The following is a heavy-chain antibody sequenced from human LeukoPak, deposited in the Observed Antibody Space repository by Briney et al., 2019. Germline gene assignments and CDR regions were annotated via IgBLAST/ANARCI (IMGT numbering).Heavy chain of an antibody. CDR2: ITVSGDGS. D-gene: IGHD2-15*01. J-gene: IGHJ2*01. V-gene: IGHV3-23*01. CDR3: AKNLLGSAAYSWYFDL. CDR1: GFTFSSYG. Sequence: GGSLRLSCAASGFTFSSYGMSWVRQAPGKGLEWVSSITVSGDGSTYVDSVKGRFTISRDNYKNTLYLQMNSLRAEETAVYYCAKNLLGSAAYSWYFDLWGRGALVTVSS.